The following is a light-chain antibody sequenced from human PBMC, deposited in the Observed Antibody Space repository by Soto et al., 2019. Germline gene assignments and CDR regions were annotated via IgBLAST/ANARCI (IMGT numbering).Light chain of an antibody. V-gene: IGKV3-11*01. CDR3: QQRSSWPPT. Sequence: EIVLTQSPATLSLSPGERATLSCRASQSVRSYLAWYQQKPGRTPRLLIYDTSNRAPGIPARFSGSGSATDFSPTISSLEPEDFAVYYCQQRSSWPPTFGQGTKVEIK. CDR1: QSVRSY. J-gene: IGKJ1*01. CDR2: DTS.